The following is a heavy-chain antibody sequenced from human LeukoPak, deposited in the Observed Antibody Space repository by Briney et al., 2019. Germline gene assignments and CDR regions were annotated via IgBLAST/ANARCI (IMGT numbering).Heavy chain of an antibody. CDR2: ISSDSNYI. CDR3: ARKENILTGYYDH. J-gene: IGHJ5*02. CDR1: GFTSCIVT. V-gene: IGHV3-21*01. D-gene: IGHD3-9*01. Sequence: GRSLRLSCAASGFTSCIVTMNCGREGPGRGLECVLYISSDSNYIYYADSVKGRFPISRDNAWNSLYLQMNSLRAEDTAVYYCARKENILTGYYDHWGQGTLVTVTS.